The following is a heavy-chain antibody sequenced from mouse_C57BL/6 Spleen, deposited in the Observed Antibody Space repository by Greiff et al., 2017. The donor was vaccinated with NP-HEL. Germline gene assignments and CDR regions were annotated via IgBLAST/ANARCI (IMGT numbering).Heavy chain of an antibody. CDR1: GYTFTDYY. CDR3: AGYYGSSYEGWYFDV. D-gene: IGHD1-1*01. J-gene: IGHJ1*03. CDR2: IGPGSGST. V-gene: IGHV1-77*01. Sequence: VQLQQSGAELVKPGASVKISCKASGYTFTDYYINWVKQRPGQGLEWIGKIGPGSGSTYYNEKFKGKATLTADKSSSTAYMQLSSLTSEDSAVYFCAGYYGSSYEGWYFDVWGTGTTVTVSS.